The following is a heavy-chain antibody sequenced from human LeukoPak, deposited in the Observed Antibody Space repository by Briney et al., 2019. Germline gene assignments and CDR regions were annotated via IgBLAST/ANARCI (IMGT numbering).Heavy chain of an antibody. D-gene: IGHD3-9*01. CDR1: GYSISSGYY. CDR2: IYYSGST. J-gene: IGHJ3*02. V-gene: IGHV4-38-2*02. CDR3: ARGGYYDIMTGYYSGFAAFDI. Sequence: SETLSLTCTVSGYSISSGYYWGWIRQPPGKGLEWIGSIYYSGSTYYNPSLKSRVTISVDTSKNQFSLKLSSVTAADTAVYYCARGGYYDIMTGYYSGFAAFDIWGQGTMVTVSS.